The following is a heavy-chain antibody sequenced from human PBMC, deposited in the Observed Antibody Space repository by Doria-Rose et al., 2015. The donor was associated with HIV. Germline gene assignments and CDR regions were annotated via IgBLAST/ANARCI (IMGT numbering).Heavy chain of an antibody. J-gene: IGHJ6*03. CDR2: IRSKTHSHAT. D-gene: IGHD3-16*01. Sequence: GRIRSKTHSHATAYAASVKGRFTISRDDSMNTAYLQMNILKTEDTAVYYCTRAGEDYLYYYYYHDMDVWGKGTTVTVSS. CDR3: TRAGEDYLYYYYYHDMDV. V-gene: IGHV3-73*01.